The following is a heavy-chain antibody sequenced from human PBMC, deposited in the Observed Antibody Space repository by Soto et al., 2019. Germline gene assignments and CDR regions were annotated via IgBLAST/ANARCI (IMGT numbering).Heavy chain of an antibody. CDR3: HDYYDSSRYYKLRDY. V-gene: IGHV4-34*01. J-gene: IGHJ4*02. CDR1: GGSFIGYD. D-gene: IGHD3-22*01. CDR2: INHSGIS. Sequence: SETLSLTCAVCGGSFIGYDCSWIRQPPGKGLEWIGEINHSGISNYNPSIKSRVTISVDTSKNQFSLKLSSLTAADTSVYYCHDYYDSSRYYKLRDYWGQGTLVAVSS.